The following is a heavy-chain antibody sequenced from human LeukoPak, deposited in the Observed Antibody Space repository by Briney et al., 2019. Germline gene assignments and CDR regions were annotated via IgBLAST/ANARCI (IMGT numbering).Heavy chain of an antibody. CDR3: ARGPRPPVWFGELLGDNWFDP. D-gene: IGHD3-10*01. Sequence: SETLSLTCTVSGGSISSSSYDWGWIRQPRGKGLEWIGSIYDSGSTYYNPSLKSRVTISVDTSKNQFSLKLSSVTAADTAVYYCARGPRPPVWFGELLGDNWFDPWGQGTLVTVSS. CDR1: GGSISSSSYD. V-gene: IGHV4-39*07. J-gene: IGHJ5*02. CDR2: IYDSGST.